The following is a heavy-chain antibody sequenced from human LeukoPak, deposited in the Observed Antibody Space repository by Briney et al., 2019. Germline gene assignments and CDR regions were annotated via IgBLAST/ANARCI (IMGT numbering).Heavy chain of an antibody. D-gene: IGHD2/OR15-2a*01. CDR2: INHSGST. CDR1: GGSFSGYY. V-gene: IGHV4-34*01. CDR3: ARENPRIRYYFDY. Sequence: PSETLSLTCAVYGGSFSGYYWSWIRQPPGKGLEWIGEINHSGSTNYNPSLKSRVTISVDTSKNQFSLKLSSVAAADTAVYYCARENPRIRYYFDYWGRGTLVTVSS. J-gene: IGHJ4*02.